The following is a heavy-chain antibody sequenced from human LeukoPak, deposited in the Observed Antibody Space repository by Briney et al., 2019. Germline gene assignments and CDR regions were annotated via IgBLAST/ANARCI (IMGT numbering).Heavy chain of an antibody. CDR3: AKGLAAAGSDQINWFDP. V-gene: IGHV3-30*18. CDR2: ISYDGSNK. Sequence: GGSLRLSCAASGITFSSYGMSWVRQAPGKGLEWVAVISYDGSNKYYADSVKGRFTISRDNSKNTLYLQMNSLRAEDTAVYYCAKGLAAAGSDQINWFDPWGQGTLVTVSS. D-gene: IGHD6-13*01. CDR1: GITFSSYG. J-gene: IGHJ5*02.